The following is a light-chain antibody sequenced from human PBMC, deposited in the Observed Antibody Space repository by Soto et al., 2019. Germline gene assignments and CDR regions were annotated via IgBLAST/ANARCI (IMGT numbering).Light chain of an antibody. J-gene: IGKJ4*01. CDR3: QQYATSPRT. Sequence: IRVSKSPGTLSLSPGESATLSCSASQSVSSSYLAWYQQKPGQAPRLLIYAASTRATGVPDRFSGTGSGTDFALTISRLETDDSAMYYCQQYATSPRTFGGGTKVDIK. CDR1: QSVSSSY. V-gene: IGKV3-20*01. CDR2: AAS.